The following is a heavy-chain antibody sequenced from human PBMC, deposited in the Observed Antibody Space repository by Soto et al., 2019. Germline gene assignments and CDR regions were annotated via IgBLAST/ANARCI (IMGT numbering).Heavy chain of an antibody. Sequence: QVQLVESGGGVVQPGRSLRLSCAASGFTFSSYGMHSVRQAPGKGLEWVAVIWYDGSNKYYADSVKGRFTISRDNSKNTLYLQMNSLRAEDTAVYYCARDQIVVVEYYFDYWGQGTLVTVSS. CDR3: ARDQIVVVEYYFDY. V-gene: IGHV3-33*01. CDR1: GFTFSSYG. D-gene: IGHD3-22*01. J-gene: IGHJ4*02. CDR2: IWYDGSNK.